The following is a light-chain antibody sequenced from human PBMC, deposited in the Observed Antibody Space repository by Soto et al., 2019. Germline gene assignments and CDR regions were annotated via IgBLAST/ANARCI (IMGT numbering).Light chain of an antibody. CDR2: DVS. Sequence: QSALTPPASVSGSPGQSITISCTGTSSDVGGYNYVSWYQQHPGKAPKLMIYDVSNRPSGVSNRFSGSKSGNTASLTVSGLQAEDEADYYCSSYTRSSFYVFGTGTKVTVL. V-gene: IGLV2-14*01. CDR3: SSYTRSSFYV. J-gene: IGLJ1*01. CDR1: SSDVGGYNY.